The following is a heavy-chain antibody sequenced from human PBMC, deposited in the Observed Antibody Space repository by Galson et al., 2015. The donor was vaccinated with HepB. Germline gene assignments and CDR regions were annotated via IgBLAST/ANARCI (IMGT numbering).Heavy chain of an antibody. J-gene: IGHJ4*02. V-gene: IGHV3-7*03. D-gene: IGHD2-15*01. CDR1: GFTFSSYW. CDR3: ARYPPYCSGGSCYLDY. CDR2: IKQDGSEK. Sequence: SLRLSCAASGFTFSSYWMSWVRQAPGKGLEWVANIKQDGSEKYYVDSVKGRFTISRDNAKNSLYLQMNSLRAEDTAVYYCARYPPYCSGGSCYLDYWGQGTLVTVSS.